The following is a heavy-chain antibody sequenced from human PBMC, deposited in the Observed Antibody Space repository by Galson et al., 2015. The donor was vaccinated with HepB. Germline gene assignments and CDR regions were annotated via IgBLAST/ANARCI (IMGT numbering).Heavy chain of an antibody. CDR2: IVIGNGNT. CDR3: AADSVCSNVNCQPYNSGG. D-gene: IGHD1-20*01. J-gene: IGHJ4*02. V-gene: IGHV1-58*01. Sequence: SVKVSCKASGFTFTRSAVKWVRQARGQRLEWMGWIVIGNGNTNYPQKFQDRVTITRDMSTDTVYMELSSLRAEDTAVYYCAADSVCSNVNCQPYNSGGWGPGTLVTGSP. CDR1: GFTFTRSA.